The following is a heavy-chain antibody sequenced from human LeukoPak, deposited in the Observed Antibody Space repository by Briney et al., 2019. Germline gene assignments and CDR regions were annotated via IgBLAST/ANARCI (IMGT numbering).Heavy chain of an antibody. D-gene: IGHD3-10*01. CDR2: IYYSGST. J-gene: IGHJ4*02. CDR3: ARERFGESYFDY. Sequence: SETLSLTCTVSGGSISSGGYYWSWIRQHPGKGLEWIGYIYYSGSTYYNPSLKSRVTISVDTSKNQFSLKLSSVTAADTAVYYCARERFGESYFDYWGQGTLVTVSS. CDR1: GGSISSGGYY. V-gene: IGHV4-31*03.